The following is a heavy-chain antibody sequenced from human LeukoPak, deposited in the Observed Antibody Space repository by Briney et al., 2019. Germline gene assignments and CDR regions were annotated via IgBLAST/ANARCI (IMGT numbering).Heavy chain of an antibody. D-gene: IGHD2-21*02. J-gene: IGHJ4*02. CDR1: TFTFSSYA. Sequence: GGSLRLSCAASTFTFSSYAMTWVRQAPGKGLEWVSAIGGSGAGTYYADSVKGRFTISRDNSKNTLYLQMNSLRADDTAVYYCAKDLGQTASTDFDYWGQGTLVTVSS. CDR3: AKDLGQTASTDFDY. V-gene: IGHV3-23*01. CDR2: IGGSGAGT.